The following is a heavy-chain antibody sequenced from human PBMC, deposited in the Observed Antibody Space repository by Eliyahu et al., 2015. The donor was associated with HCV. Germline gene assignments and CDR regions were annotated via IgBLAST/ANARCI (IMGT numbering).Heavy chain of an antibody. D-gene: IGHD5-12*01. CDR3: ARDQGGYIVYYYYGMDV. V-gene: IGHV3-33*01. CDR1: GFTFXSXG. Sequence: QVQLVESGGGVVQPGRSLRLSCAASGFTFXSXGMXWVRQAPGKGLEWVAVIWYDGSNKYYADSVKGRFTISRDNSKNTLYLQMNSLRAEDTAVYYCARDQGGYIVYYYYGMDVWGQGTTVTVSS. J-gene: IGHJ6*02. CDR2: IWYDGSNK.